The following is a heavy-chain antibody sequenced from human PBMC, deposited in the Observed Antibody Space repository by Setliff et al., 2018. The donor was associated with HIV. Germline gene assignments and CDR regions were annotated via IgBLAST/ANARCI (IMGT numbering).Heavy chain of an antibody. D-gene: IGHD3-22*01. J-gene: IGHJ5*02. CDR1: GGSISSSSYY. CDR3: ARYRYYYDSSGYGRWFDP. Sequence: PSETLSLTCTASGGSISSSSYYWGWIRQPPGKGLEWIGNIYYSGSTYYNPSLKSRVTISVDTSENQFSLRLNSVTAADTAVYYCARYRYYYDSSGYGRWFDPWGQGTLVTVSS. CDR2: IYYSGST. V-gene: IGHV4-39*01.